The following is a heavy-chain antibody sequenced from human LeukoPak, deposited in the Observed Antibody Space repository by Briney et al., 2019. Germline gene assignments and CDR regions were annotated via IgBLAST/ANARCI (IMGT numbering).Heavy chain of an antibody. CDR3: ARRGAAVAGYDAFDI. CDR1: GGSISSYY. CDR2: IYYSGST. V-gene: IGHV4-59*08. J-gene: IGHJ3*02. Sequence: SETLSLTCTVSGGSISSYYWSWVRQPPGKGLEWIGYIYYSGSTNYNPSPKSRVTISVDTSKNNFSLKLRSVTAADAAVYYCARRGAAVAGYDAFDIWGQGTMVTVSS. D-gene: IGHD6-19*01.